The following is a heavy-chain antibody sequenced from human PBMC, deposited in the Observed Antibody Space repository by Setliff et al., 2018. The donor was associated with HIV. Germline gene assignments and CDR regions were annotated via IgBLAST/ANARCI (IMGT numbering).Heavy chain of an antibody. CDR3: AKRPGYGYPFHI. CDR2: IYYSGNT. V-gene: IGHV4-39*02. D-gene: IGHD5-18*01. CDR1: GGSINSRTNY. J-gene: IGHJ3*02. Sequence: PSETLSLTCTVSGGSINSRTNYWAWIRHPPGRGLEWIGDIYYSGNTFYNPSLRSRVTISVDTSNNHFSLKLTSVTAADTAVYYCAKRPGYGYPFHIWGQGTMVTVSS.